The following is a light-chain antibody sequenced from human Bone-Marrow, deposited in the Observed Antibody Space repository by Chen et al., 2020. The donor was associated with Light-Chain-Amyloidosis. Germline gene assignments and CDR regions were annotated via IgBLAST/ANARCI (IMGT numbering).Light chain of an antibody. Sequence: DIQMTQSPSSLSASVGDRVIITCRASQFISNYLNWYQQKPGKAPKLLIYTASSLQSGVPSRFSGSGPGTDFTLTISSLQPEDFATYYCQQSYSTLPITFGQGTRLEIK. J-gene: IGKJ5*01. CDR3: QQSYSTLPIT. V-gene: IGKV1-39*01. CDR2: TAS. CDR1: QFISNY.